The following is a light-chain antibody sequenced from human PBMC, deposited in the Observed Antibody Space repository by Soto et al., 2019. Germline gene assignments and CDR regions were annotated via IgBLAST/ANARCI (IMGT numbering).Light chain of an antibody. CDR2: AAS. CDR1: QSISNH. CDR3: QQYSAYPYT. V-gene: IGKV1-39*01. J-gene: IGKJ2*01. Sequence: DIQMTQSPSSLSASVEDRVIITCRASQSISNHLNWYQQKPGKAPKLLIFAASSLQSGVPSRFSGSRSGPDFTLTISSLQPEDFATYYCQQYSAYPYTFGQGTKLEIK.